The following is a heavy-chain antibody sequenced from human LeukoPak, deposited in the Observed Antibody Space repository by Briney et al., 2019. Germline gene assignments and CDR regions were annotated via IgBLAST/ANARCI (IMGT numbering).Heavy chain of an antibody. D-gene: IGHD2-21*02. CDR2: IYYSGST. CDR3: GRARDMAFDI. V-gene: IGHV4-59*11. CDR1: GGSISRQY. J-gene: IGHJ3*02. Sequence: PSETLSLICTVSGGSISRQYWRWIRQPPGKGLEWIGNIYYSGSTYYNPSLKGRVTLSVDTAKNQFSLNLASVTTADTAVYYCGRARDMAFDIWGRGTMVTVSS.